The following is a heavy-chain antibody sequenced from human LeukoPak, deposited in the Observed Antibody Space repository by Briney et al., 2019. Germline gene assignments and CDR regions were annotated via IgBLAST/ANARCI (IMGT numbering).Heavy chain of an antibody. CDR2: INPNSGGT. CDR1: GYTCTGHY. J-gene: IGHJ5*02. Sequence: ASVKVSCKASGYTCTGHYMLWGRQAPGQGLEWMGWINPNSGGTKYAQKFQGRVTLTRDTSISTAYMELSRLRCDDTAVYYCARSYDFWSGPPFGPWGPRTLVTVSS. D-gene: IGHD3-3*01. CDR3: ARSYDFWSGPPFGP. V-gene: IGHV1-2*02.